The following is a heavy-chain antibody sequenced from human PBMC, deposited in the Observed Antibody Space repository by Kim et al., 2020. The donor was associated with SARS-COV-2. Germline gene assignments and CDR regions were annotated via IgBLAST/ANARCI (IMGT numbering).Heavy chain of an antibody. V-gene: IGHV1-69*13. CDR2: IIPIFGTA. D-gene: IGHD1-26*01. CDR3: ARGGRQSIVGATSHFDY. CDR1: GGTFSSYA. Sequence: SVKVSCKASGGTFSSYAISWVRQAPGQGLEWMGGIIPIFGTANYAQKFQGRVTITADESTSTAYMELSSLRSEDTAVYYCARGGRQSIVGATSHFDYWGQGTLVTVSS. J-gene: IGHJ4*02.